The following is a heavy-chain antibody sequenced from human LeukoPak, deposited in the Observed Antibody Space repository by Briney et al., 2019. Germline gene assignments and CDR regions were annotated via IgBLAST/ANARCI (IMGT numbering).Heavy chain of an antibody. CDR2: ISGSGYYS. D-gene: IGHD1-26*01. CDR1: GFTFSSYS. CDR3: AKGGPTGSNYFDF. J-gene: IGHJ4*02. Sequence: GGSLRLSCAASGFTFSSYSMNWVRQAPGKGLEWVSVISGSGYYSYYADSVKGRFTVSRDNSKTTLYLQMNSLRADDTAVYYCAKGGPTGSNYFDFWGQGTLVTVSS. V-gene: IGHV3-23*01.